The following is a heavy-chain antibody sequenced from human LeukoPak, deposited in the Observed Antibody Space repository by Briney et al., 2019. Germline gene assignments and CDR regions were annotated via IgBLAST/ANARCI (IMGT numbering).Heavy chain of an antibody. CDR3: ARSHHSYSSGWAY. CDR1: GFTFSDYY. D-gene: IGHD3-22*01. J-gene: IGHJ4*02. V-gene: IGHV3-11*04. CDR2: ISNSGITI. Sequence: GGSLRLSCAASGFTFSDYYMSWIRQAPGKGLEWVSYISNSGITISYADSVKGRFTISRDNAKNSLYLQLNSLRAEDTAVYYCARSHHSYSSGWAYWGQGTLVAVSS.